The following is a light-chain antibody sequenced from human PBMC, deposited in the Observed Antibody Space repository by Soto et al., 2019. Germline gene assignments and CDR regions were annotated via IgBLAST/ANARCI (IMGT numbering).Light chain of an antibody. V-gene: IGKV2-30*02. CDR2: KVS. CDR3: MQGTHWPPIT. J-gene: IGKJ5*01. Sequence: DVVLTQSPLSLPVTLGQPASISCRSSQSLVHSDGNTYLNWFQQRPGQSPRRLIYKVSNRDSGVPDRFSGSGSGTDFTLKISRVEAEDVGFYYCMQGTHWPPITFGQGTRLKIK. CDR1: QSLVHSDGNTY.